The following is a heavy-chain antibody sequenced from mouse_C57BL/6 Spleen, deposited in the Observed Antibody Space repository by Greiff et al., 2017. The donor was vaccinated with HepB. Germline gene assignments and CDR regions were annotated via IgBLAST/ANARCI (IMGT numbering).Heavy chain of an antibody. J-gene: IGHJ3*01. V-gene: IGHV5-9*01. D-gene: IGHD3-2*02. Sequence: EVQLVESGGGLVKPGGSLKLSCAASGFTFSSYTMSWVRQTPEKRLGWVATISGGGGNTYYPDGVKGRFTISSDNAKNTLYLQMSSLRSEDTALYYCARQGGAQATAGCAYWGQGTLVTVSA. CDR1: GFTFSSYT. CDR2: ISGGGGNT. CDR3: ARQGGAQATAGCAY.